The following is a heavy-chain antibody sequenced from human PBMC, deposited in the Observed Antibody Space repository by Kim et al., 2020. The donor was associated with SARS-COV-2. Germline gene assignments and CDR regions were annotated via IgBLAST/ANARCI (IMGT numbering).Heavy chain of an antibody. CDR2: IDGPTTNT. J-gene: IGHJ4*02. CDR3: ATWLQSHFDY. D-gene: IGHD5-12*01. CDR1: GFAFSNYA. V-gene: IGHV3-23*01. Sequence: GGSLRLSCRASGFAFSNYAMMWVRQTPEKGLEWVATIDGPTTNTHYPDSVKGRFTIPRDNSQNTVYLHMSSLRAEDSAIYYCATWLQSHFDYWGQGTLVTVSS.